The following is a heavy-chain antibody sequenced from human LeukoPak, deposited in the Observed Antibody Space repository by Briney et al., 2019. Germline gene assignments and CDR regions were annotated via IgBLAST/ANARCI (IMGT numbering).Heavy chain of an antibody. J-gene: IGHJ4*02. Sequence: ASVKVSCKASGYTFTGYYTHWVRQAPGQGLEWMGRINPNSGGTNYAQKFQGRVTMTRDTSISTAYMELSRLRSDDTAVYYCARMYYYDSSGYLGYWGQGTLVTVSS. CDR3: ARMYYYDSSGYLGY. V-gene: IGHV1-2*06. CDR1: GYTFTGYY. CDR2: INPNSGGT. D-gene: IGHD3-22*01.